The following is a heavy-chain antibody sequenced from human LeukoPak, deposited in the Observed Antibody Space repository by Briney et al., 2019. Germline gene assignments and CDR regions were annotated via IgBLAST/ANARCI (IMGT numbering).Heavy chain of an antibody. J-gene: IGHJ4*02. CDR3: ARGYSYGAKIDY. CDR1: GFTFSSYA. D-gene: IGHD5-18*01. Sequence: GGSLRLSCAASGFTFSSYAMHWVRQAPGKGLEWVAVISYDGTNKYYADSVKGRFTISRDNSKNTLYLQMNSLRAEDTAVYYCARGYSYGAKIDYWGQGTLVTVSS. V-gene: IGHV3-30-3*01. CDR2: ISYDGTNK.